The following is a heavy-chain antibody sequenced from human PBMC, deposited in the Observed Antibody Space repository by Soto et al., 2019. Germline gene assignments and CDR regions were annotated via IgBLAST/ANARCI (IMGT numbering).Heavy chain of an antibody. CDR2: ISSRGST. Sequence: QLQLQESGPGLVKPSETLSLTCTVSGGSISSSSYYWGWIRQPPGEGLEWIGSISSRGSTYYNPSLKSRVTISVDTAKNQFSLKLSSVTDADTAVDYCARHSQIHILLMVYATNWFDPWGQGTLVTVSS. J-gene: IGHJ5*02. D-gene: IGHD2-8*01. V-gene: IGHV4-39*01. CDR3: ARHSQIHILLMVYATNWFDP. CDR1: GGSISSSSYY.